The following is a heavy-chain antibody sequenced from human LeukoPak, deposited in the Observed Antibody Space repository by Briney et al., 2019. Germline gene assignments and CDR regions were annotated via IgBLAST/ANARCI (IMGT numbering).Heavy chain of an antibody. CDR2: IYHSGST. D-gene: IGHD3-10*01. CDR3: ARHSPGSDAFTI. V-gene: IGHV4-30-2*01. J-gene: IGHJ3*02. Sequence: PSETLSLTCAVSGGSISSGGYSWSWIRQPPGKGLEWIGYIYHSGSTYYNPSLKSRLTISLDTSKSQVSLNLTSVTAADTAVYYCARHSPGSDAFTIWGQGTMVAVSS. CDR1: GGSISSGGYS.